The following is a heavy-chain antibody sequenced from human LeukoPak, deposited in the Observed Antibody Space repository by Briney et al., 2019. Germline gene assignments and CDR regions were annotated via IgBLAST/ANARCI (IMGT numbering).Heavy chain of an antibody. CDR2: INPNSGGT. CDR1: GYTFTGYY. Sequence: ASVKVSCKASGYTFTGYYMHWVRQAPGQGLEWMGWINPNSGGTNYAQKFQGRVAMTRDTSISTAYMELSRLRSDDTAVYYCASWAGLGSYGPFDYWGQGTLVTVSS. D-gene: IGHD3-10*01. V-gene: IGHV1-2*02. CDR3: ASWAGLGSYGPFDY. J-gene: IGHJ4*02.